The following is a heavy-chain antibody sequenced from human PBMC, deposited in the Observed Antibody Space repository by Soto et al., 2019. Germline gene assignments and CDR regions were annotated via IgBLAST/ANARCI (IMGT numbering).Heavy chain of an antibody. Sequence: QVQLVESGGGVVQPGRSLRLSCAVSGFTFRSYAMHWVRQAPGKGLEWVAVISYDGSNNYDADSVKGRFTISRDNSKNTLYLQMNSLRAEDTAVYYCGRDLATQGFVQHWGQGTLVTVSS. CDR3: GRDLATQGFVQH. J-gene: IGHJ1*01. CDR1: GFTFRSYA. CDR2: ISYDGSNN. D-gene: IGHD3-16*01. V-gene: IGHV3-30-3*01.